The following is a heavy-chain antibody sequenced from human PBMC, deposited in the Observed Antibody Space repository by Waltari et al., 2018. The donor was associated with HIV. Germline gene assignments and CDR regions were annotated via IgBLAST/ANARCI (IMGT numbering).Heavy chain of an antibody. CDR1: GFTFSSYS. CDR2: ISSSSSTI. J-gene: IGHJ5*02. Sequence: EVQLVESGGGLVQPGGSLRLSCAASGFTFSSYSLNWVRQAPGKGLEWVSYISSSSSTIYYADSVKGRFTISRDNAKNSLYLQMNSLRAEDTAVYYCARERPTMAGWFDPWGQGTLVTVSS. V-gene: IGHV3-48*01. D-gene: IGHD2-8*01. CDR3: ARERPTMAGWFDP.